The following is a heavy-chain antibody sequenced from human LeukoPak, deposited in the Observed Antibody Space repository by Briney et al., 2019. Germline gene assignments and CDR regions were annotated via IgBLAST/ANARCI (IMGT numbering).Heavy chain of an antibody. D-gene: IGHD6-19*01. Sequence: GGSLRLSCAASGFTFSSYSMNWVRQAPGKGLEWVSSISSSSSDIYYADSVKGRFTTSRDNAKNSLYLQMNSLRAEDTAVYYCARDLVAVADTYYYYYMDVWGKGTTVTVSS. CDR2: ISSSSSDI. V-gene: IGHV3-21*01. CDR1: GFTFSSYS. J-gene: IGHJ6*03. CDR3: ARDLVAVADTYYYYYMDV.